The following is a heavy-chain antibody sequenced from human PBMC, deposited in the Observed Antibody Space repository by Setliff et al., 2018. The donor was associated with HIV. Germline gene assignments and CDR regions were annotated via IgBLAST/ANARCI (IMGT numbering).Heavy chain of an antibody. CDR2: IYYSGST. D-gene: IGHD3-10*01. V-gene: IGHV4-39*07. CDR3: ARVPRSSGTQQPGSQFDY. CDR1: GGSISSSSYY. Sequence: SETLSLTCTVSGGSISSSSYYWGWIRQPPGKGLEWIGSIYYSGSTYYNPSLKSRVTISVDTSKNQFSLKLSSVTAADTAVYYCARVPRSSGTQQPGSQFDYWGQGTLVTVSS. J-gene: IGHJ4*02.